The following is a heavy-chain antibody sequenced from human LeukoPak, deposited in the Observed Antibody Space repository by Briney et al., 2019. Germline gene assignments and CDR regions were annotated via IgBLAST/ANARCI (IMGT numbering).Heavy chain of an antibody. V-gene: IGHV3-49*04. CDR3: TREPPEWLALLDY. D-gene: IGHD6-19*01. CDR1: GFTFGDYA. J-gene: IGHJ4*02. Sequence: GGSLRLSCTASGFTFGDYAMSWVRQAPGKGLEWVGFIRSKAYGGTTEYAASVKGRFTISRDDSKSTAYLQMNSLKTEDTAVYYCTREPPEWLALLDYWGQGTLVTVSS. CDR2: IRSKAYGGTT.